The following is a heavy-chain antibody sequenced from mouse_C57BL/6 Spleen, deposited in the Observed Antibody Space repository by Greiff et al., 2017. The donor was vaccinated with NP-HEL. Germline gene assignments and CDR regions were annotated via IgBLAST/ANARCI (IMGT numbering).Heavy chain of an antibody. D-gene: IGHD2-3*01. CDR3: TKAYDGYSPFAY. J-gene: IGHJ3*01. V-gene: IGHV1-5*01. Sequence: EVQLQQSGTVLARPGASVKMSCKTSGYTFTSYWMHWVKQRPGQGLEWIGAIYPGNSDTSYNQKFKGKAKLTAVTSASTAYMELSSLTNEDSAVYYCTKAYDGYSPFAYWGQGTLVTVSA. CDR2: IYPGNSDT. CDR1: GYTFTSYW.